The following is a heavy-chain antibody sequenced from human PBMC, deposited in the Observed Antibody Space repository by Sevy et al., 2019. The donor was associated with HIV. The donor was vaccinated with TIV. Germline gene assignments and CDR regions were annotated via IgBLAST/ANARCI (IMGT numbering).Heavy chain of an antibody. D-gene: IGHD6-6*01. Sequence: GESLKISCKGSGYSFTSYWIGWVRQMPGKGLEWMGIIYPGHSGTRYSPSFQGQVTISADKSISTAYLQWSSLKASDTAMYYCARQSLEQLEGYYFDYMDFWGKGTTVTVSS. CDR3: ARQSLEQLEGYYFDYMDF. CDR1: GYSFTSYW. CDR2: IYPGHSGT. J-gene: IGHJ6*03. V-gene: IGHV5-51*01.